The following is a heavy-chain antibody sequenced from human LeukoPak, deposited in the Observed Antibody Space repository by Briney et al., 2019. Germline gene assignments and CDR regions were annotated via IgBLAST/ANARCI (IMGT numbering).Heavy chain of an antibody. J-gene: IGHJ4*02. CDR3: AREEIVGATTIDY. V-gene: IGHV1-46*01. Sequence: ASVKVSYKASGYTFTGYYMHWVRQAPGQGLEWMGIINPSGGSTSYAQKFQGRVTMTRDMSTSTVYMELSSLRSEDTAVYYCAREEIVGATTIDYWGQGTLVTVSS. D-gene: IGHD1-26*01. CDR1: GYTFTGYY. CDR2: INPSGGST.